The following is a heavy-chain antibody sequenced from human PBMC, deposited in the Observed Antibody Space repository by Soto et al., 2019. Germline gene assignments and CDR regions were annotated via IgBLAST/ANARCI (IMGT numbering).Heavy chain of an antibody. V-gene: IGHV1-69*13. J-gene: IGHJ3*02. CDR2: IIPIFGTA. Sequence: SVKVSCKASGGTFSSYAISWVRQAPGQGLEWMGGIIPIFGTANYAQKFQGRVTITADESTSTAYMELSSLRSEDTAVYYCARDSGGDDSSGYYRTLDAFDSWGQGTMVTVSS. CDR1: GGTFSSYA. CDR3: ARDSGGDDSSGYYRTLDAFDS. D-gene: IGHD3-22*01.